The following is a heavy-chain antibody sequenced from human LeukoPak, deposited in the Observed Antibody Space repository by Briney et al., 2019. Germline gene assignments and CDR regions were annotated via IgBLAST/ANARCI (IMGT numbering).Heavy chain of an antibody. CDR1: GYSFTSYW. CDR2: IYPGDSDT. J-gene: IGHJ4*02. D-gene: IGHD6-19*01. CDR3: ARQAYSSGWSYYFDY. Sequence: GESLKISCKGSGYSFTSYWLGWVRQMPGKGLEWMGIIYPGDSDTRYSPSFQGQVTISADKSISTAYLQWSSLKASDTAMYYCARQAYSSGWSYYFDYWGQGTLVTVSS. V-gene: IGHV5-51*01.